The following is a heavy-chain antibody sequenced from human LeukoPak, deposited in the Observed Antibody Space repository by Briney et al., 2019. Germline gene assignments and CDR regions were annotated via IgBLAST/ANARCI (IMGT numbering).Heavy chain of an antibody. CDR3: ARGTSTYYDFWSGHNNWFDP. Sequence: GGSLRLSCAASGFTFSDYYMSWIRQAPGEGLEWVSYISSSGSTIYYADSVKGRFTISRDNAKNTLYLQMNSLRAEDTAVYYCARGTSTYYDFWSGHNNWFDPWGQGTLVTVSS. D-gene: IGHD3-3*01. V-gene: IGHV3-11*04. CDR1: GFTFSDYY. CDR2: ISSSGSTI. J-gene: IGHJ5*02.